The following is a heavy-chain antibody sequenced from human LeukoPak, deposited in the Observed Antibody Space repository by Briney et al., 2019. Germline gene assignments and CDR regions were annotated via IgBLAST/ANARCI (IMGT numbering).Heavy chain of an antibody. V-gene: IGHV3-74*01. D-gene: IGHD3-3*01. CDR3: ARDYDRYYMDV. Sequence: GGSLRLSCAASGFTFSSYSMNWVRQGPGKGLVWVSRINTEGSSTSYADSVKGRFTISRDNAKNTLYLQMSSLRAEDTAIYYCARDYDRYYMDVWGKGTTVTVSS. J-gene: IGHJ6*03. CDR1: GFTFSSYS. CDR2: INTEGSST.